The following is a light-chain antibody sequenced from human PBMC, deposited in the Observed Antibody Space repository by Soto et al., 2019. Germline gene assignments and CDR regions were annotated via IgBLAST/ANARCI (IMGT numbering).Light chain of an antibody. V-gene: IGKV3-11*01. CDR3: QERSNWPIT. CDR1: QSVSSY. CDR2: DAS. J-gene: IGKJ5*01. Sequence: EIVLTQSPATLSLSPGERATLSCRASQSVSSYLGWYQQKPGQAPRLLISDASNRATGIPARFSGSGSGTDFTLTISSLEPEDFAVYYCQERSNWPITFGKGTRLEIK.